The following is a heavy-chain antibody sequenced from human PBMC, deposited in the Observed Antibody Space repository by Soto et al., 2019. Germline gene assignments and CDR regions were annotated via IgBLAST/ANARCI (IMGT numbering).Heavy chain of an antibody. CDR2: TYYRSKWYN. J-gene: IGHJ3*02. V-gene: IGHV6-1*01. CDR1: GDSVSSNSAA. CDR3: ARGPVYYDFWSGYYTGDAFDI. Sequence: SQTLSLTCAISGDSVSSNSAAWNWIRQSPSRDLEWLGRTYYRSKWYNDYAVSVKSRITINPDTSKNQFSLQLNSVTPEDTAVYYCARGPVYYDFWSGYYTGDAFDIWGQGTMVTVSS. D-gene: IGHD3-3*01.